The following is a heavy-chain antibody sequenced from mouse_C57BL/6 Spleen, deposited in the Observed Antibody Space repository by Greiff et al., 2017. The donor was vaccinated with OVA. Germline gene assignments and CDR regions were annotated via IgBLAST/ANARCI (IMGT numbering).Heavy chain of an antibody. Sequence: VKVVESGPELVKPGASVKISCKASGYAFSSSWMNWVKQRPGKGLEWIGRIYPGDGDTNYNGKFKGKATLTADKSSSTAYMQLSSLTSEDSAVYFCARVDSSGSAWFAYWGQGTLVTVSA. CDR2: IYPGDGDT. CDR3: ARVDSSGSAWFAY. D-gene: IGHD3-2*02. CDR1: GYAFSSSW. J-gene: IGHJ3*01. V-gene: IGHV1-82*01.